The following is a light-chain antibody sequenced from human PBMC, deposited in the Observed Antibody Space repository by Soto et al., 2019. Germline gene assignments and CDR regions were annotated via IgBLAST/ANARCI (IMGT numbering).Light chain of an antibody. CDR1: SSDVGSYNR. CDR3: NSYTSSNTYV. J-gene: IGLJ1*01. CDR2: EVN. Sequence: QSALTQPPSWSGSPGQSVTISCTGTSSDVGSYNRVSWYQQPPGTAPKLMIYEVNNRPSGVPDRFSGSKSGNTASLTITGLQAEDEADYYCNSYTSSNTYVFGTGTKVTVL. V-gene: IGLV2-18*02.